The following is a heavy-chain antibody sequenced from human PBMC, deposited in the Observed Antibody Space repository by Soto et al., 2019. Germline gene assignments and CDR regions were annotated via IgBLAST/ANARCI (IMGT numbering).Heavy chain of an antibody. J-gene: IGHJ5*02. D-gene: IGHD6-19*01. Sequence: GGSLRLSCAASGFTFSSYEMNWVRQAPGKGLEWVSYISSSGSTIYYADSVKGRFTISRDNAKNSLYLQMNSLRAEDTAVYYCARDRAYSSGWYDPGGFDPWGQGTLVTVSS. CDR2: ISSSGSTI. V-gene: IGHV3-48*03. CDR3: ARDRAYSSGWYDPGGFDP. CDR1: GFTFSSYE.